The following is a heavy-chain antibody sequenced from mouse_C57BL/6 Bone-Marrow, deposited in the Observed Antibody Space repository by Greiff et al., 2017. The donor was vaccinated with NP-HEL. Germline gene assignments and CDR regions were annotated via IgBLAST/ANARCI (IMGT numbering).Heavy chain of an antibody. CDR2: ISGGGGNT. D-gene: IGHD1-1*01. CDR3: ARLQFITTVVAGSGDFFDY. Sequence: EVKLVESGGGLVKPGGSLKLSCAASGFTFSSYTMSWVRQTPEKRLEWVATISGGGGNTYYPDSVKGRFTISRDNAKNTLYLQMSSLRSEDTALYYCARLQFITTVVAGSGDFFDYWGQGTTLTVSS. J-gene: IGHJ2*01. CDR1: GFTFSSYT. V-gene: IGHV5-9*01.